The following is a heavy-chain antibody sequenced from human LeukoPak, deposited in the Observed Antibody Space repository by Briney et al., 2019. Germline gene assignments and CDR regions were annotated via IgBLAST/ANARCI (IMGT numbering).Heavy chain of an antibody. CDR2: ISYDGNTI. V-gene: IGHV3-30-3*01. J-gene: IGHJ5*02. Sequence: GGSLRLSCAASGFTFSSYAMHWVRQAPGKGLEWVTVISYDGNTIHYADSVKGRFTISRDNSKNTMSLQMNSLRAEDTALYYCAKASNSGYFYGSGRYENWFDAWGQGTLVTVSP. D-gene: IGHD3-10*01. CDR3: AKASNSGYFYGSGRYENWFDA. CDR1: GFTFSSYA.